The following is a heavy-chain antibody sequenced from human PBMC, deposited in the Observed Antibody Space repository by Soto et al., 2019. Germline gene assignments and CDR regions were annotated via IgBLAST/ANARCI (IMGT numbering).Heavy chain of an antibody. Sequence: SETLSLTCSVSGDSINSDKYYWGWIRQPPGKGLEWIGSIYFRGNTYYNPSLQTRVTVSLDKSKSQFSLKLNSVTAADSAVYFCARLEGLATISYYFDFWGPGALVTVSS. D-gene: IGHD3-9*01. V-gene: IGHV4-39*01. CDR3: ARLEGLATISYYFDF. CDR2: IYFRGNT. CDR1: GDSINSDKYY. J-gene: IGHJ4*02.